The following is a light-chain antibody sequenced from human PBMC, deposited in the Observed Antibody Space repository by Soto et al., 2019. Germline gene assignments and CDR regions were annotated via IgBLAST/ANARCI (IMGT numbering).Light chain of an antibody. J-gene: IGKJ4*01. CDR1: QSVSSY. CDR2: DAS. Sequence: EIVLTQSPATLSLSPGERATLSCRASQSVSSYLAWYQQKPGQAPRLLIYDASNRATGIPARFSGSGSGTDLTLTISSLEPEDFAVYYCQQRSNWPLLSCGGGTKVEIK. V-gene: IGKV3-11*01. CDR3: QQRSNWPLLS.